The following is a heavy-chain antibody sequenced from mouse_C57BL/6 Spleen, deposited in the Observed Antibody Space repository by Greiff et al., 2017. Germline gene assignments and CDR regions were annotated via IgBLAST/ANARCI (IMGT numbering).Heavy chain of an antibody. D-gene: IGHD2-1*01. Sequence: VQLQQPGAELVMPGASVKLSCKASGYTFTSYWMHWVKQRPGQGLEWIGELDPSDSYTNYNQQFKGKSTLTVDKSSSTAYMQLSSLTSEDSAVYYCARAGGNYHYYAMDYWGQGTSGTVSS. J-gene: IGHJ4*01. CDR1: GYTFTSYW. V-gene: IGHV1-69*01. CDR2: LDPSDSYT. CDR3: ARAGGNYHYYAMDY.